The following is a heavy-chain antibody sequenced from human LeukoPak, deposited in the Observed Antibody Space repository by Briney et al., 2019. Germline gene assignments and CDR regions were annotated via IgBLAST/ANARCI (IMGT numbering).Heavy chain of an antibody. D-gene: IGHD3-10*01. V-gene: IGHV4-59*01. Sequence: PSETLSLTCTVSGGSISSSYWSWIRHPPGKGLEWIGYIYYSGSTNYNPSLKSRVTISVDTSKDQFSLKLSSVTAADTAVDYCARTSAYYYASGMPPKVIYFDYWGEGTLVTVSS. CDR1: GGSISSSY. CDR3: ARTSAYYYASGMPPKVIYFDY. J-gene: IGHJ4*02. CDR2: IYYSGST.